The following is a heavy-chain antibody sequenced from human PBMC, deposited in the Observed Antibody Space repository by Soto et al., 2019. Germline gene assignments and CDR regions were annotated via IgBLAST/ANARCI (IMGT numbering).Heavy chain of an antibody. Sequence: GGSLRLSCAASGFTFSSYAMHWVRQAPGKGLEYVSAISSNGGSTYYANSVKGRFTISRDNSKNTLYLQMGSLRAEDMAVYYCARGYDFWSGYPRGNAFDIWGQGTMVTVSS. CDR1: GFTFSSYA. CDR3: ARGYDFWSGYPRGNAFDI. J-gene: IGHJ3*02. V-gene: IGHV3-64*01. D-gene: IGHD3-3*01. CDR2: ISSNGGST.